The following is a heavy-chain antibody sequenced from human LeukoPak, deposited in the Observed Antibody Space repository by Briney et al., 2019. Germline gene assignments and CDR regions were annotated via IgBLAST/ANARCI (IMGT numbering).Heavy chain of an antibody. D-gene: IGHD6-13*01. Sequence: GASVKVSCKAPGYNSTNYGISWVRQAPGQGLEWMGWIHIYRGNTNYAQKFQGRVTMTTDTSTSTVYMEVRGLRSDDTAMYYCARDVGITVADSFDPWGQGTLVTVSS. CDR2: IHIYRGNT. J-gene: IGHJ5*02. CDR3: ARDVGITVADSFDP. CDR1: GYNSTNYG. V-gene: IGHV1-18*01.